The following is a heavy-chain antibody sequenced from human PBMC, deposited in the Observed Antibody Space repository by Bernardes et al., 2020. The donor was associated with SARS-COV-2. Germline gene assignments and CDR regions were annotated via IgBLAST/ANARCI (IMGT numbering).Heavy chain of an antibody. D-gene: IGHD3-10*01. CDR1: GFTFSSYA. V-gene: IGHV3-23*01. CDR2: ISGSGGST. Sequence: GWSLRLSCAASGFTFSSYAMSWVRQAPGKGLEWVSAISGSGGSTYYADSVKGRFTISRDNSKNTLYLQMNSLRAEDTAVYYCAKVFDWFGELFADYYYGMDVWGQGTTVTVSS. CDR3: AKVFDWFGELFADYYYGMDV. J-gene: IGHJ6*02.